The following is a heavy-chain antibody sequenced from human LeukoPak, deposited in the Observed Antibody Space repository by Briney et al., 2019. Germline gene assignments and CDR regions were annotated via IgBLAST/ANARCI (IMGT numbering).Heavy chain of an antibody. J-gene: IGHJ4*02. CDR3: SKTLGGYGLLDY. V-gene: IGHV1-24*01. CDR2: FDPEDGEA. Sequence: GASVKVSCKVSGYSLTDLSLHWVRQAPGKGLELMGGFDPEDGEAIYAQKFQGRVSMTEDTSKDTGYMELSTLTTEDNAGDYCSKTLGGYGLLDYWGQGTLVTVSS. CDR1: GYSLTDLS. D-gene: IGHD5-12*01.